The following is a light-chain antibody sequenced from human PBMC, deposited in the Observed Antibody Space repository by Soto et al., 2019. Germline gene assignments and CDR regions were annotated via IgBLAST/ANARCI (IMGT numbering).Light chain of an antibody. V-gene: IGLV2-14*01. CDR3: SSYTDVVTLEV. Sequence: QSALTQPASVSGSLGQSITISCTGTSTDFGGQNYVSWYQQHPGRAPKLILYEVSNRPSGVSNRVSGSKSGNTASLTISGLQADAVADYYCSSYTDVVTLEVFGPGTKVTVL. J-gene: IGLJ1*01. CDR1: STDFGGQNY. CDR2: EVS.